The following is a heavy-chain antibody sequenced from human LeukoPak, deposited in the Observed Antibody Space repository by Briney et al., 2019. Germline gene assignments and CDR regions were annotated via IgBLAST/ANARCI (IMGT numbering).Heavy chain of an antibody. V-gene: IGHV1-18*01. Sequence: ASLKISCKASGFTFTNYGISWVRQAPGQGLEWMGGISAYNGNTNYAQKVKGRVTMTTDTSMSTAYMELRSLRSDDTAVYYCARDREDGPFETDYWGQGTLVTVSS. J-gene: IGHJ4*02. D-gene: IGHD5-24*01. CDR1: GFTFTNYG. CDR3: ARDREDGPFETDY. CDR2: ISAYNGNT.